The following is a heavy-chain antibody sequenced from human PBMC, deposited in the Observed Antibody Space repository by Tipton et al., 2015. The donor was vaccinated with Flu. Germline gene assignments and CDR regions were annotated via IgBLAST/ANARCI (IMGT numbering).Heavy chain of an antibody. D-gene: IGHD3-3*01. Sequence: SLRLSCAASGFTFSSDAMSWVRQAPGKGLEWVSAIRGSGGDTYYADSVKGRFTISRDNSKNTLYLQMRSPRVEDTAVYYCAKEGQYNFWSGYYRAFESWGQGSLVTVSS. CDR3: AKEGQYNFWSGYYRAFES. V-gene: IGHV3-23*01. J-gene: IGHJ4*02. CDR2: IRGSGGDT. CDR1: GFTFSSDA.